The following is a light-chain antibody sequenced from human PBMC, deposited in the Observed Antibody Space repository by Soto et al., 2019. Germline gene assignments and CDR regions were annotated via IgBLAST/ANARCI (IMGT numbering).Light chain of an antibody. CDR1: SSNIGSNS. Sequence: QSVLTQSPSASATPGQRATISCSGSSSNIGSNSVYWYQQLPGTAPKLLIYKSNQRPSGISDRFSGSKSGTSASLAISELRSEDEADYYSAAWDDSLSGVVFGGGTKLTVL. J-gene: IGLJ2*01. CDR2: KSN. CDR3: AAWDDSLSGVV. V-gene: IGLV1-47*01.